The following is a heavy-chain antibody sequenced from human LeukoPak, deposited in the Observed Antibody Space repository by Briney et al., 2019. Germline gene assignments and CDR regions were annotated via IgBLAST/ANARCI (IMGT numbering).Heavy chain of an antibody. CDR1: GESFSGYY. CDR2: INHSGST. D-gene: IGHD6-6*01. V-gene: IGHV4-34*01. Sequence: SETLSLTCAVYGESFSGYYWSWIRLPPGKGLEWIGEINHSGSTNYNPSLKSRVTISVDTSRNQFSLKLSSVTAADTAVYYCARGGQLVSWGQGTLVTVSS. J-gene: IGHJ4*02. CDR3: ARGGQLVS.